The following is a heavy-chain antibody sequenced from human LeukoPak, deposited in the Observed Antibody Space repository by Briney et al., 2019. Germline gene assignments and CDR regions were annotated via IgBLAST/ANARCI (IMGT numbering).Heavy chain of an antibody. CDR3: ARGDGVYVY. V-gene: IGHV3-53*01. J-gene: IGHJ4*02. Sequence: GGSLRLSCAASGFTVSSNYMTWVRQAPGQGLEWVSVIYFGGTTYYADSVKGRFTISKDNSKNTVYLQMNSLRVEDTAVYYCARGDGVYVYWGQGTLVTVSS. CDR2: IYFGGTT. CDR1: GFTVSSNY. D-gene: IGHD5/OR15-5a*01.